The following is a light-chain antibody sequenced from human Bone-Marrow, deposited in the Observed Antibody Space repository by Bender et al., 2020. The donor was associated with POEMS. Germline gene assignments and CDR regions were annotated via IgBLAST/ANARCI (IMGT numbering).Light chain of an antibody. CDR3: SSYTASSTLVV. Sequence: QSVLTQPPSASGTPGQSVIISCSGTDSNFGGNNVNWYQHLPGTAPRLVVYSNYQRPSGVPARFSGSKSGNTASLTISGLQAEDEADYFCSSYTASSTLVVFGGGTKLTVL. CDR2: SNY. CDR1: DSNFGGNN. V-gene: IGLV1-44*01. J-gene: IGLJ2*01.